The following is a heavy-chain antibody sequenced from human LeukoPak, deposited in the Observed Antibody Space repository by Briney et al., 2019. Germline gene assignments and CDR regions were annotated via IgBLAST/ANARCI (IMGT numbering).Heavy chain of an antibody. V-gene: IGHV1-69*02. CDR1: VGSLSSYT. J-gene: IGHJ4*02. CDR2: IIPILGIA. D-gene: IGHD6-19*01. Sequence: GASVKVSCKACVGSLSSYTISWVRQAPGQGLEWMGRIIPILGIANYAQKFQGRVTITADKSTSTAYMELSSLRSEDTAVYYCARGVAGGWVLLDYWGQGTLVTVSS. CDR3: ARGVAGGWVLLDY.